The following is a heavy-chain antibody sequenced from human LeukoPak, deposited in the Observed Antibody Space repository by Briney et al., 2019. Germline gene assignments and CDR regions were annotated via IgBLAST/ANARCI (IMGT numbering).Heavy chain of an antibody. CDR2: ISGSGDST. V-gene: IGHV3-23*01. CDR1: GFTFSSYA. D-gene: IGHD3-10*01. CDR3: AKDLPYGSGSPFDY. Sequence: GGSLRLSCAASGFTFSSYAMSWVRQAPGKGLEWVSGISGSGDSTYYADSVKGRFTISRDNSKNTLYLQMNSLRAEDTAVYYCAKDLPYGSGSPFDYWGQGTLVIVSS. J-gene: IGHJ4*02.